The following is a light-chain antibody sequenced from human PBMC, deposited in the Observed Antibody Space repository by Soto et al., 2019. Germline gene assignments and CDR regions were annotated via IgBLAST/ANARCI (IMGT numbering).Light chain of an antibody. CDR2: TAS. J-gene: IGKJ1*01. Sequence: DIQMTQSPSTLSASVGDGVTITCRASQTITTSLAWYQQKPGKAPKLLIYTASNLQSGVPSRFSGSGSGTDFTLTISSLQPEDFAIYYCQQSYSSPQTFGQGTKVEIK. CDR1: QTITTS. V-gene: IGKV1-39*01. CDR3: QQSYSSPQT.